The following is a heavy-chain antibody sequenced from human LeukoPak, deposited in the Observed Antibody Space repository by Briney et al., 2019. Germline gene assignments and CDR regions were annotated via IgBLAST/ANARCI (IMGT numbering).Heavy chain of an antibody. CDR1: GDTPHSHA. V-gene: IGHV1-69*04. Sequence: SVKVSCKSSGDTPHSHAISWVRQATGQGLEWMGRIIPSIDTANYAQKFQGRVTLSVHKSTRTAYMEMSRLRSEDTAVYYCARDYNRNFVNSSPCAYWGQGTLVTVSS. CDR3: ARDYNRNFVNSSPCAY. D-gene: IGHD1-14*01. CDR2: IIPSIDTA. J-gene: IGHJ4*02.